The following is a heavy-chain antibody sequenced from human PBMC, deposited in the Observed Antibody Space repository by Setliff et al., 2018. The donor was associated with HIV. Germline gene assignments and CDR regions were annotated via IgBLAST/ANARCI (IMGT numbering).Heavy chain of an antibody. V-gene: IGHV4-38-2*02. J-gene: IGHJ5*02. CDR2: IYHSGNT. Sequence: SETLSLTCTVSGDSISSDFYWGWIRQPPGKGLEWIGSIYHSGNTYYMPSLQSRVTISVDMSKNQFSLKLTSVTAADTAVYYCARGGTSSNWFDPWGQGTLVTAPQ. CDR1: GDSISSDFY. CDR3: ARGGTSSNWFDP. D-gene: IGHD1-26*01.